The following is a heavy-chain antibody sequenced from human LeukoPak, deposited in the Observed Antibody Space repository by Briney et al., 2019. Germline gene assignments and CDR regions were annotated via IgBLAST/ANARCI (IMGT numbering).Heavy chain of an antibody. CDR1: GFTFSSYA. J-gene: IGHJ4*02. CDR2: ISGSGGST. V-gene: IGHV3-23*01. D-gene: IGHD3-10*01. CDR3: AKDQTPYGSGSYSPIDY. Sequence: TGGSLRLSCAASGFTFSSYAMNWVRQAPGKGLEWVSGISGSGGSTYYADSVKGRFTISRDNSKNTLYLQVNSLRAEGTALYYCAKDQTPYGSGSYSPIDYWGQGTLVTVSS.